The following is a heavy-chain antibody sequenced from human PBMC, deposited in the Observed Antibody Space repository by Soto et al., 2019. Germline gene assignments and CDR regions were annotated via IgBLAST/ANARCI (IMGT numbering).Heavy chain of an antibody. D-gene: IGHD1-1*01. CDR2: INWNGVST. CDR3: ARGGKNWSDAFDI. Sequence: GGSLRLSCAASGFTFDDYGMSWVRQAPGKGLEWVSGINWNGVSTGYADSVKGRFTISRDNAKKSLYLQMSSLRAEDTALYHCARGGKNWSDAFDIWGQGTMVTVSS. J-gene: IGHJ3*02. CDR1: GFTFDDYG. V-gene: IGHV3-20*01.